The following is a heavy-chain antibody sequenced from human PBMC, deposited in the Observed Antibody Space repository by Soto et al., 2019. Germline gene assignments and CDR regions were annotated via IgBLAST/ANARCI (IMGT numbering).Heavy chain of an antibody. D-gene: IGHD2-21*01. V-gene: IGHV1-24*01. Sequence: ASVKVSCKVSGYTLTGLSMHWVRQAPGKGLEWMGGFDPEDGETIYAQKFQGRVTMTEDTSTDTAYMELSSLRSEDTAVYYCAWGHITPDWFDPWGQGTLVTVSS. CDR2: FDPEDGET. J-gene: IGHJ5*02. CDR3: AWGHITPDWFDP. CDR1: GYTLTGLS.